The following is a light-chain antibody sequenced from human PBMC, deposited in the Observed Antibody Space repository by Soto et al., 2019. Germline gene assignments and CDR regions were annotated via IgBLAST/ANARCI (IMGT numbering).Light chain of an antibody. J-gene: IGLJ1*01. CDR1: NIGSKN. CDR3: QVWDSSTDV. Sequence: SYELTQPLSVSVALGQTARITCGGNNIGSKNVHWYQQKPGQAPVLVIYRDSNRPSGIPERFSGSNSGNTATLTISRAQAGDDADYYCQVWDSSTDVFGTGTKLTVL. CDR2: RDS. V-gene: IGLV3-9*01.